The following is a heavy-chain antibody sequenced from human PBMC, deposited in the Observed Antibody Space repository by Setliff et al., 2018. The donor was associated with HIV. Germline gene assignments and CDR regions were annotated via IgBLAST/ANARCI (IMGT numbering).Heavy chain of an antibody. V-gene: IGHV4-59*08. CDR1: GGSISSYY. J-gene: IGHJ4*02. CDR3: ARHKSQPYYFDY. Sequence: SETLSLTCTVSGGSISSYYWSWIRQPPGKGLEWIGYIYYSGSTIYNPSLKSRVTISVDTSKNQFSLKLNSVTAADTAVYYCARHKSQPYYFDYWGQGTLVTVSS. CDR2: IYYSGST.